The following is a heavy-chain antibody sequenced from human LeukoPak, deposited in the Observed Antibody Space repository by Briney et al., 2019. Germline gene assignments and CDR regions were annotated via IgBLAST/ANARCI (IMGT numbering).Heavy chain of an antibody. CDR2: ISAYNGNT. CDR3: ARVGRYDYVWGSYRYTRSWFDP. V-gene: IGHV1-18*01. D-gene: IGHD3-16*02. Sequence: ASVKVSCKASGYTFTSYGISWVRQAPGQGLEWMGWISAYNGNTNYAQKLQGRVTMTTDTSTSTAYMELRSLRSDDTAVYYCARVGRYDYVWGSYRYTRSWFDPWGQGTLVTVSS. CDR1: GYTFTSYG. J-gene: IGHJ5*02.